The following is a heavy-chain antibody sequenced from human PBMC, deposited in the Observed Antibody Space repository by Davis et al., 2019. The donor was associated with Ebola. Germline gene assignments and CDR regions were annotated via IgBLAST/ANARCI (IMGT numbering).Heavy chain of an antibody. CDR2: IFTGDSDT. CDR1: GNSFSSHW. D-gene: IGHD3-22*01. V-gene: IGHV5-51*01. Sequence: GESLKISCQDSGNSFSSHWIGWVRQMPGKGLEWMGIIFTGDSDTRYSPSFRGQVTISADKSIKTAFLQWSSLKASDTAMYYCASQYYYDGTRYFDLWGRGTLVTVSS. J-gene: IGHJ2*01. CDR3: ASQYYYDGTRYFDL.